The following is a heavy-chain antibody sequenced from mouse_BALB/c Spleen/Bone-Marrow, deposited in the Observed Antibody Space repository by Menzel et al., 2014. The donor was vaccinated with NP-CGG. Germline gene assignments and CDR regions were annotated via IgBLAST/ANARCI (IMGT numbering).Heavy chain of an antibody. Sequence: VQLQQSGAELVKPGASVKLSCTASGFNIKDTYMHWVKQRPEQGPEWIGRIDPANGNTKYDPKFQGKATTTADTSSNTAYLQLSSLTSEDTAVYYCARWEYYAMDYWGQGTSVTVSS. CDR1: GFNIKDTY. V-gene: IGHV14-3*02. CDR2: IDPANGNT. J-gene: IGHJ4*01. D-gene: IGHD4-1*01. CDR3: ARWEYYAMDY.